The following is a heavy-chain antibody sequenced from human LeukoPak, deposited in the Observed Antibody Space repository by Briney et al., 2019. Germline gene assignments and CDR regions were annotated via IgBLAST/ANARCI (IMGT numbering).Heavy chain of an antibody. CDR2: INHSGST. CDR3: ARTYSSSWSNRGVDAFDI. CDR1: GGSLSGYY. D-gene: IGHD6-13*01. Sequence: SETLPLTCAVYGGSLSGYYWSWIRQPPGKGLEWIGEINHSGSTNYNPSLKSRVTISVDTSKNQFSLKLSSVTAADTAVYYCARTYSSSWSNRGVDAFDIWGRGTMVTVSS. V-gene: IGHV4-34*01. J-gene: IGHJ3*02.